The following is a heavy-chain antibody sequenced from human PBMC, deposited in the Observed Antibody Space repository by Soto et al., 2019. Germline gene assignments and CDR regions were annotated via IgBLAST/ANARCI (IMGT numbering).Heavy chain of an antibody. V-gene: IGHV1-46*01. CDR3: ARDLPVGTTPFDY. Sequence: QVQLVQSGAEVKKPGASVKVSCKASGYTFTTYYMHWVRQAPGQGLEWMGIINPSGGSTSYAQKFQGRVTMTKDTSTSTVYMELSSLRSEDTAVYYCARDLPVGTTPFDYWGQGTLVTVSS. CDR2: INPSGGST. D-gene: IGHD1-26*01. J-gene: IGHJ4*02. CDR1: GYTFTTYY.